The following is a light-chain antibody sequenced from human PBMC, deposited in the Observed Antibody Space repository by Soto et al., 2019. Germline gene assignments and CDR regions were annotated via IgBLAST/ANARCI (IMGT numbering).Light chain of an antibody. CDR1: QSVRNNY. Sequence: EIVLTQSPDTLSLSPGERATLSCRASQSVRNNYLAWYQQKPGQAPRFLIYDASSRATGIPDRFSGSGSGTDFTLTISRLELEDFAVYYCQQYGRSPLTFGGGTKVDIK. CDR3: QQYGRSPLT. CDR2: DAS. J-gene: IGKJ4*01. V-gene: IGKV3-20*01.